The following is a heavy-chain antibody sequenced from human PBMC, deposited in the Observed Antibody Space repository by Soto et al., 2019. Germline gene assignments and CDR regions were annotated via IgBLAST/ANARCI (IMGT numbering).Heavy chain of an antibody. J-gene: IGHJ4*02. CDR3: AKEGPTIYPRSTDY. Sequence: PGGSLRLSCAASGFTFSTYAMSWVRQAPGKGLKWVSSIVGSGTTTYYADSVKGRFTISRDNSKNTLFLQMNSLRAEDTAVYYCAKEGPTIYPRSTDYWGQGALVTVSS. CDR1: GFTFSTYA. D-gene: IGHD2-2*01. V-gene: IGHV3-23*01. CDR2: IVGSGTTT.